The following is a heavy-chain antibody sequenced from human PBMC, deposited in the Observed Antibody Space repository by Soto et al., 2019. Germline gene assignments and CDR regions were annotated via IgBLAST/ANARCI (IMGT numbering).Heavy chain of an antibody. CDR1: GGSISSGGYS. CDR2: IYHSGST. Sequence: SETLSLTCAVSGGSISSGGYSWSWIRQPPGKGLEWIGYIYHSGSTYYNPSLKSRVTISVDRSKNQFSLKLSSVTAADTAVYYCARGSAAISYNWFDPWGQGTLVTVSS. CDR3: ARGSAAISYNWFDP. J-gene: IGHJ5*02. V-gene: IGHV4-30-2*01. D-gene: IGHD2-2*01.